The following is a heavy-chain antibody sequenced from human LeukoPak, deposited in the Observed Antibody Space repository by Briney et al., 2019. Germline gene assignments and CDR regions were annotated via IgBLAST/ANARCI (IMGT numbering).Heavy chain of an antibody. CDR1: GFTFSSHA. CDR2: ISGSGGST. D-gene: IGHD3-10*01. Sequence: GGSPKLSCAASGFTFSSHAMSWVRQAPGKGLEWVSAISGSGGSTYYADSVKGRFTISRDNSKNTLYLQMNGLRAEDTAVYYCAKDPSYGSGSYYALWGQGTLVTVSS. CDR3: AKDPSYGSGSYYAL. J-gene: IGHJ4*02. V-gene: IGHV3-23*01.